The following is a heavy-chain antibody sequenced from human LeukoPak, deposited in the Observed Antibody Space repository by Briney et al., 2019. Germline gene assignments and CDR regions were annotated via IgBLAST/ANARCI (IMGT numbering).Heavy chain of an antibody. CDR2: IIPNSGAT. D-gene: IGHD1-26*01. CDR1: GYSFTGYY. J-gene: IGHJ4*02. CDR3: ARQLGATSRDY. Sequence: ASVKVSCKASGYSFTGYYMHWVRQAPGQELEWMGWIIPNSGATNYAQNFQGRVTMTRDTSISTACMELNRLTSDDTAVYYCARQLGATSRDYWGQGTLATVSS. V-gene: IGHV1-2*02.